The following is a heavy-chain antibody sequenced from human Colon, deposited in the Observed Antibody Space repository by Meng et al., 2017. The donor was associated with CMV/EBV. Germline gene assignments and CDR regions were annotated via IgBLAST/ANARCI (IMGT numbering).Heavy chain of an antibody. V-gene: IGHV3-23*01. D-gene: IGHD2-15*01. Sequence: GGSLRLSCAASGFIFNIHAMGWVRQAPGEGLEWVSSISGSGGETYYADSVKGRFTVSRDNSKKMVYLQMNSLRPEDTALYYCAKQTVVATTDAFDVWGQGTPVTVSS. J-gene: IGHJ3*01. CDR2: ISGSGGET. CDR1: GFIFNIHA. CDR3: AKQTVVATTDAFDV.